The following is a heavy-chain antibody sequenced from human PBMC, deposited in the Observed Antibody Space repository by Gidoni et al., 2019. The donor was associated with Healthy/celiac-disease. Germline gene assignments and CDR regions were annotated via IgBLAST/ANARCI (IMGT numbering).Heavy chain of an antibody. J-gene: IGHJ4*02. V-gene: IGHV1-8*01. Sequence: QVQLVQSGAEVKKPGASVKVSCKASGYTFTSYDINWVRQATGQGLEWMGWMNPNSGNTGYAQKFQGRVTMTRNTSISTAYMELSSLRSEDTAVYYCARGRNYYDFWSGYYKYWGQGTLVTVSS. CDR2: MNPNSGNT. D-gene: IGHD3-3*01. CDR1: GYTFTSYD. CDR3: ARGRNYYDFWSGYYKY.